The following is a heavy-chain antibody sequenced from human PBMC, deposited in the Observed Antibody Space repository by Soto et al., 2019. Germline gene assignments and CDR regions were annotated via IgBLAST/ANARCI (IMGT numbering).Heavy chain of an antibody. D-gene: IGHD5-12*01. CDR2: IYHSGGT. V-gene: IGHV4-31*02. CDR1: GVSINSGGYY. CDR3: ASFIVATTHLDY. Sequence: QVQLQESGPGLVKPSQTLSLTCTVSGVSINSGGYYWSWIRQHPGKGLEWIGYIYHSGGTYYNPSLKSRVTISVDTSKSQLSMKLTSVTAADTAVYYCASFIVATTHLDYWGQGTLVTVSS. J-gene: IGHJ4*02.